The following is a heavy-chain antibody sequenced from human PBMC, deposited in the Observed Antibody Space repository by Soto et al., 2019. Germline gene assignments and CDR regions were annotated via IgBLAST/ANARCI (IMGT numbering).Heavy chain of an antibody. CDR1: GYSLTSYY. CDR2: TNPSDGST. J-gene: IGHJ4*02. CDR3: ARSYVTSRPIDF. V-gene: IGHV1-46*01. D-gene: IGHD3-10*02. Sequence: ASVKVSCKASGYSLTSYYMHWVRRAPGQGLEWMGITNPSDGSTNYARKFQGRVTITSDTSTSTVYMEMASLRSEDTAMYYCARSYVTSRPIDFWGQGALGTVS.